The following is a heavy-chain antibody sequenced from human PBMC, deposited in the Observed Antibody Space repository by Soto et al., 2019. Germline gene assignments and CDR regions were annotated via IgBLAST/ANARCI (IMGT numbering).Heavy chain of an antibody. Sequence: QVQLVESGGGVVQPGTSLRLSCVTSGFIFNNYALYWVRQAPGKGLEWVASISVDGTKENYADSVKGRCSISGDKSNNTVYLELNMLRGEDTAVYYCAREVVHCHYFDYWGQGTLVTVSS. V-gene: IGHV3-30-3*01. CDR1: GFIFNNYA. CDR3: AREVVHCHYFDY. CDR2: ISVDGTKE. D-gene: IGHD2-21*01. J-gene: IGHJ4*02.